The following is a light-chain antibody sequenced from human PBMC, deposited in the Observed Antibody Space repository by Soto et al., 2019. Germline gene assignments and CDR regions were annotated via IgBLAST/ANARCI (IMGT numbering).Light chain of an antibody. J-gene: IGKJ3*01. Sequence: EIVLTQSPGTLSLSPGERATLSCRASQSVSSGYLAWYQQKPGQAPRLLIYGASTRATGIPDRFSGSGSGTDFTLTISRLEPEDFAVYYCQHYNNWPLFGPGTKVDIK. CDR1: QSVSSGY. CDR3: QHYNNWPL. V-gene: IGKV3-20*01. CDR2: GAS.